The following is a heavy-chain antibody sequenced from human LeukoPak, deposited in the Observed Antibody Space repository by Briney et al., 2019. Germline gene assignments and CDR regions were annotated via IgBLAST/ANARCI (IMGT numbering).Heavy chain of an antibody. CDR3: ARGSRWELPLDY. D-gene: IGHD1-26*01. CDR1: GGSFSGYY. J-gene: IGHJ4*02. CDR2: INHSGST. V-gene: IGHV4-34*01. Sequence: PSETLSLTCAVYGGSFSGYYWSWIRQSPGKGLEWIGEINHSGSTNYNPSLKSRVTISLDTSKNPFSLKLSSVTAADTAVYYCARGSRWELPLDYWGQGTLVTVSS.